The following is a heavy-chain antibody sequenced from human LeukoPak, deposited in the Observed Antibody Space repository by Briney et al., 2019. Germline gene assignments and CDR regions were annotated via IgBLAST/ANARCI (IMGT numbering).Heavy chain of an antibody. CDR1: GYSISSGYY. J-gene: IGHJ4*02. V-gene: IGHV4-38-2*01. D-gene: IGHD4-17*01. CDR3: ARTIYGEGGYFDY. CDR2: IYYSGST. Sequence: SETLSLTCAVSGYSISSGYYWGWIRQPPGKGLEWIGSIYYSGSTNYNPSLKSRVTMSVDTSKNQFSLKLSSVTAADTAVYYCARTIYGEGGYFDYWGQGTLVTVSS.